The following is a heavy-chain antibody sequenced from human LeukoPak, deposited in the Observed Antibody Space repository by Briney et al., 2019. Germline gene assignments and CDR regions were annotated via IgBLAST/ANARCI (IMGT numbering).Heavy chain of an antibody. J-gene: IGHJ5*02. D-gene: IGHD3/OR15-3a*01. CDR1: GFTFDDYA. CDR2: ISWNSGSI. V-gene: IGHV3-9*01. CDR3: AKGTGYHDYEEGFDP. Sequence: QTGRSLRLSCAASGFTFDDYAMHWVRQAPGKGLEWVSGISWNSGSIGYADSVKGRFTISRDNAKNSLYLQMNSLRAEDTALYYCAKGTGYHDYEEGFDPWGQGTLVTVSS.